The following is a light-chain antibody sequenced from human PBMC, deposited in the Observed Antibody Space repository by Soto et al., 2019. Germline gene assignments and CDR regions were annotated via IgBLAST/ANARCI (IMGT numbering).Light chain of an antibody. CDR2: GAS. CDR3: QQYGSSPPYT. V-gene: IGKV3-20*01. CDR1: QSVSRNY. J-gene: IGKJ2*01. Sequence: EIVLTQSPGTLSLSPGERATLSCRASQSVSRNYLAWYQQKPGQPPRLLIYGASNRSTGIPDKFSGSGSGTDFTLPISRLEPEDFAVYYCQQYGSSPPYTFGQGTKLEIK.